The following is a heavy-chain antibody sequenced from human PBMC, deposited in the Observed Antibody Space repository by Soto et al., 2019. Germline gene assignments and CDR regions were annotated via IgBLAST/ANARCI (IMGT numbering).Heavy chain of an antibody. J-gene: IGHJ6*02. Sequence: GGSLRLSCAASGFTFSSYAMSWVRQAPGKGLEWVSAISGSGGSTYYADSVKGRFTISRDNSKNTLYLQMNSLRAEDTAVYYCARQIDYDSSGYQYYYYYYGMDVWGQGTTVTVSS. V-gene: IGHV3-23*01. CDR2: ISGSGGST. CDR1: GFTFSSYA. D-gene: IGHD3-22*01. CDR3: ARQIDYDSSGYQYYYYYYGMDV.